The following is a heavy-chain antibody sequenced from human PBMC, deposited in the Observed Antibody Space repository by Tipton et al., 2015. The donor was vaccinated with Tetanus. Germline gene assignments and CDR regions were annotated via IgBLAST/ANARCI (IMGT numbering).Heavy chain of an antibody. J-gene: IGHJ4*02. Sequence: QSGPEVKEPGSSVRVSCKASGGTFSNYAINWVRQAPGQGLEWMGGIIPIYGAANYAQKFQGRVTMTADNSMGTAYMDLSSVRSDDTAVYYCARDLGTSGFHWGQGTLVTVSS. D-gene: IGHD1-7*01. CDR1: GGTFSNYA. CDR3: ARDLGTSGFH. CDR2: IIPIYGAA. V-gene: IGHV1-69*06.